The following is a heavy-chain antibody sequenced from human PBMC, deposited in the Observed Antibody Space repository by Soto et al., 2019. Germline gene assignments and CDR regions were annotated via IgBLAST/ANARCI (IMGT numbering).Heavy chain of an antibody. Sequence: QVQLVQSGAEVKKPGSSVKVSCKASGGTFSSYAISWVRQAPGQGLEWMGGIIHIFGTANYAQKFQGRVTITADESTSTAYTERSSLRSEDTAVYYCARDSASGYYGDNWFDPWGQGTLVTVSS. D-gene: IGHD3-3*01. CDR2: IIHIFGTA. CDR3: ARDSASGYYGDNWFDP. V-gene: IGHV1-69*01. CDR1: GGTFSSYA. J-gene: IGHJ5*02.